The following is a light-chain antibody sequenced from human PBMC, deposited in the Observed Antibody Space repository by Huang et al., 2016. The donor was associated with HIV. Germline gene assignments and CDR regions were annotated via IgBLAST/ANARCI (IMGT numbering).Light chain of an antibody. Sequence: EIVMTQSPVTLSVSPGESATLSCWASQNVSTNLAWYQHKPGRAPRLLIYGASTRATSVPARFSASGSGTEFTLTVGGLRSDDFAVYYCQHYDNWAPATFGQGTKLEFK. CDR2: GAS. V-gene: IGKV3-15*01. CDR3: QHYDNWAPAT. CDR1: QNVSTN. J-gene: IGKJ1*01.